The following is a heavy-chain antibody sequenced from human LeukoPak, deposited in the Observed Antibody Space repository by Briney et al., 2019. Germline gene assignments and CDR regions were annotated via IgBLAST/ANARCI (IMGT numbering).Heavy chain of an antibody. CDR3: GRTPVYYYDSSGYYYEFDY. CDR1: GFRFSNYA. CDR2: IISSSGST. V-gene: IGHV3-23*01. D-gene: IGHD3-22*01. J-gene: IGHJ4*02. Sequence: GGSLRLSCAASGFRFSNYAMSWVRQAPGKGLEWVSVIISSSGSTFYADSVKGRFTISRDNSENTLYLQMNSLRAEDTAVYYCGRTPVYYYDSSGYYYEFDYWGQGTLVTVSS.